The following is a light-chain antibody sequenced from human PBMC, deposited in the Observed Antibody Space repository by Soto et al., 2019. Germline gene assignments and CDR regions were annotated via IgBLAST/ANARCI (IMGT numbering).Light chain of an antibody. CDR2: KAS. CDR3: QQYNSYRT. V-gene: IGKV1-5*03. Sequence: DIQMTQSPSTLAASVGDRVSITCRASQSISSWLAWYQQKPGKAPKLLIYKASSLESGDPSRLSGSGSGTEFILTISSLQPDDFATYYCQQYNSYRTFGQGTKVDIK. J-gene: IGKJ1*01. CDR1: QSISSW.